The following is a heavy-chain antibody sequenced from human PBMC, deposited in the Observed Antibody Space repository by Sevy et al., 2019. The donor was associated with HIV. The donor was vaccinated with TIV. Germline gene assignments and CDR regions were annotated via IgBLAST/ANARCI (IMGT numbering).Heavy chain of an antibody. D-gene: IGHD6-13*01. J-gene: IGHJ3*02. CDR1: GGTFSSYA. Sequence: VKVSCKASGGTFSSYAISWVRQAPGQGLEWMGGIIPIFGTANYAQKFQGRVTITADESTSTAYMELSSLRSEDTDVNYCARYKLRAAAGRESDAFDIWGQGTMVLVSS. CDR2: IIPIFGTA. CDR3: ARYKLRAAAGRESDAFDI. V-gene: IGHV1-69*13.